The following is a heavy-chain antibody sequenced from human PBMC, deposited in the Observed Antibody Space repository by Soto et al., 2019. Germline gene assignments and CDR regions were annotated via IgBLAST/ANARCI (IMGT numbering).Heavy chain of an antibody. Sequence: QVQLVQSGAEVKKPGASVKVSCKASGYTFTNYGINWVRQAPGEGLERLGWVCAYKGESRYAQRVQARVIITTDTCTTTAYIELRSLRADDTAVYYCSRGTSIPASGDYWGKGTMVNVSS. CDR2: VCAYKGES. CDR1: GYTFTNYG. V-gene: IGHV1-18*01. CDR3: SRGTSIPASGDY. J-gene: IGHJ4*01. D-gene: IGHD6-6*01.